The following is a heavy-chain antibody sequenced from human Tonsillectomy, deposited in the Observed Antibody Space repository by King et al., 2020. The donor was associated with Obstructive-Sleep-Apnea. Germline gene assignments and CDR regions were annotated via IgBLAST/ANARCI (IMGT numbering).Heavy chain of an antibody. CDR1: GFTFSNAW. CDR3: TTRPPGGATTFDY. CDR2: IKSKTDGGTT. Sequence: VQLVESGGGLVKPGGSLRLSCAASGFTFSNAWMSWVRQAPGKGLEWVGHIKSKTDGGTTDYAAPVKGRFTISTDDSKNTLYLQMNSLKTEDTAVYYCTTRPPGGATTFDYWGQGTLVTVSS. V-gene: IGHV3-15*01. J-gene: IGHJ4*02. D-gene: IGHD1-26*01.